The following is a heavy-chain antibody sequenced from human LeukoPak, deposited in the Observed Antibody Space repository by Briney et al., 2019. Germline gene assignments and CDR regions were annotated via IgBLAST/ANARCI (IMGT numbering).Heavy chain of an antibody. J-gene: IGHJ4*02. V-gene: IGHV1-2*02. Sequence: GASVKVSCKASGYAFTGYYMHWVRQAPGQGLEWMGWINPNSGGTNYAQKFQGRATMTRDTSISTAYMELSRLRSDDTAVYYCARDGQRYYGSGSYTDYWGQGTLVTVSS. CDR2: INPNSGGT. CDR1: GYAFTGYY. D-gene: IGHD3-10*01. CDR3: ARDGQRYYGSGSYTDY.